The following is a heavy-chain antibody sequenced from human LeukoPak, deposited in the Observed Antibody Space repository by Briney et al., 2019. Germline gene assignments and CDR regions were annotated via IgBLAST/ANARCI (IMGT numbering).Heavy chain of an antibody. CDR2: ISYDGSNK. CDR3: AKDQSQAGFDY. Sequence: GRPLRLSCAASGFTFSSYGMHWVRQAPGKGLEWVAVISYDGSNKYYADSVKGRFTISRDNSKNTLYLQMNSLRAEDTAVYYCAKDQSQAGFDYWGQGTLVTVSS. J-gene: IGHJ4*02. CDR1: GFTFSSYG. V-gene: IGHV3-30*18.